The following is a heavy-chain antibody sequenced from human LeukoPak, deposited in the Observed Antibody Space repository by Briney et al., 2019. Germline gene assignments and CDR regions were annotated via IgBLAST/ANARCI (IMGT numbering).Heavy chain of an antibody. CDR2: IWYDGSNK. V-gene: IGHV3-33*01. J-gene: IGHJ4*02. CDR3: ASGGSIAALGY. Sequence: GGSLRLSCAASGFTFSSYGMHWVRQAPGKGLEWVAVIWYDGSNKYYADSVKGRFTISRDNSKNTLYLQMNSLRAEDTAVYYCASGGSIAALGYWGQGILVTVSS. D-gene: IGHD6-6*01. CDR1: GFTFSSYG.